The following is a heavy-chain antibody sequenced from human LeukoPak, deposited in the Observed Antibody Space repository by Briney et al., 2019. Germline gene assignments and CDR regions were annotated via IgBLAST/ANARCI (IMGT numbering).Heavy chain of an antibody. Sequence: PGGSLTLSCAASGFTFSRAGMNWGRPAPGKGLGWISSISSGSIYAHYSDSVEGRFSISRDDANSFLYLQMSSLRAEDTAVYYCARESYDRSGNYPRDFDSWGQGTLVTVSS. CDR1: GFTFSRAG. J-gene: IGHJ4*02. V-gene: IGHV3-21*01. CDR3: ARESYDRSGNYPRDFDS. D-gene: IGHD3-22*01. CDR2: ISSGSIYA.